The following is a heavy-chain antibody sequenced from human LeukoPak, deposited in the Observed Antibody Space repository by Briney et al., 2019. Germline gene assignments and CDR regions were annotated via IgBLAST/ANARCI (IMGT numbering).Heavy chain of an antibody. V-gene: IGHV4-39*07. D-gene: IGHD2-15*01. CDR3: AREGCSGGSCYSSSLDY. Sequence: SETLSLTCTVSGGSISSSSYYWGWIRQPPGKGLEWIGSIYYSGSTYYNPSLKSRVTISVDTSKNQFSLKLSSVTAADTAVYYCAREGCSGGSCYSSSLDYWGQGTLVTVSS. CDR1: GGSISSSSYY. J-gene: IGHJ4*02. CDR2: IYYSGST.